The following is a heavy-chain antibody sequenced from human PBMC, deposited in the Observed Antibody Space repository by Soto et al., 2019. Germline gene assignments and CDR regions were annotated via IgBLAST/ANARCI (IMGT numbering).Heavy chain of an antibody. CDR2: ISGSGRNT. CDR3: AKDPLRGGNSYLLYFAY. Sequence: GGSLILSWGSSGFTFGSSAWTWVRKAPGRALEWVSAISGSGRNTYYAYSVKGRFTISRDNSRNTLYLQMNSLRAEDTAVYFCAKDPLRGGNSYLLYFAYWGQGALVTVSS. J-gene: IGHJ4*02. V-gene: IGHV3-23*01. D-gene: IGHD2-21*02. CDR1: GFTFGSSA.